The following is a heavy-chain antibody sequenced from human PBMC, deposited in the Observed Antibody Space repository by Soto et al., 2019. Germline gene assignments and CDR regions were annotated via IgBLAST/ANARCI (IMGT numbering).Heavy chain of an antibody. J-gene: IGHJ6*02. CDR2: IYPGDSDT. V-gene: IGHV5-51*01. D-gene: IGHD6-19*01. CDR1: GYSFTSYW. CDR3: ARQEAIAVAVSYYYYGMDV. Sequence: PGESLKISCKGSGYSFTSYWIGWVRQMPGKGLEWMGIIYPGDSDTRYSPSCQGQVTISADKSISTACLQWSSLKASDTAMYYCARQEAIAVAVSYYYYGMDVWGQGTTVTVSS.